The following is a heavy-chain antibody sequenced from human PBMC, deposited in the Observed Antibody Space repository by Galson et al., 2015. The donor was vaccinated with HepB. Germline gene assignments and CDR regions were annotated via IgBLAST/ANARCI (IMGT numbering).Heavy chain of an antibody. CDR3: ARDGGLGDYYYGMDD. Sequence: SLRLSCAASGFTFSNYPMHWVRQAPGKGLEWVALTSYDGSEEYYADSVKGRFTISRDNSKNTLHLQMNSLRDEDTAVYYCARDGGLGDYYYGMDDWGQGTTVTVSS. V-gene: IGHV3-30*04. J-gene: IGHJ6*02. CDR2: TSYDGSEE. D-gene: IGHD3-16*01. CDR1: GFTFSNYP.